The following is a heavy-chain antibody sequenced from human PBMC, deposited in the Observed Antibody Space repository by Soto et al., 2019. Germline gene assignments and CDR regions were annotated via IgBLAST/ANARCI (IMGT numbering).Heavy chain of an antibody. V-gene: IGHV3-30-3*01. CDR3: ARGDIVVVPAAKGNEILEWSLYGGFDY. CDR2: ISYDGSNK. CDR1: GFTFSSYA. Sequence: GGSLRLSCAASGFTFSSYAMHWVRQAPGKGLEWVAVISYDGSNKYYADSVKGRFTISRDNSKNTRYLQMNSLRAEVTAVYYCARGDIVVVPAAKGNEILEWSLYGGFDYWGQGTLVTVSS. J-gene: IGHJ4*02. D-gene: IGHD2-2*01.